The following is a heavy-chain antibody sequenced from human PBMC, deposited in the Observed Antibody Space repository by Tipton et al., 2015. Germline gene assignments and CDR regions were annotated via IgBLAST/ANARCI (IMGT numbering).Heavy chain of an antibody. CDR3: ARDGQQPPGVDS. V-gene: IGHV3-11*06. Sequence: FTISRDNAKNSLYLQMNSLRAEDTAVYYCARDGQQPPGVDSWGQGALVTVSS. D-gene: IGHD6-13*01. J-gene: IGHJ4*02.